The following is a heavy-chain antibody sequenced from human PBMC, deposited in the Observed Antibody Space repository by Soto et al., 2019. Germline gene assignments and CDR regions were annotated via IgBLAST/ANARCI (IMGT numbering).Heavy chain of an antibody. CDR1: GYTFTSKG. J-gene: IGHJ4*02. Sequence: PAKVSCKDSGYTFTSKGISWVRQAPKQGLEWMGWISAYNGNTNYAQKLQGRVTMTTDTSTSTAYMELRSLRSDDTAVYYCARGHLTIFGVVILGPLGYWGQGTLVTVSS. CDR2: ISAYNGNT. D-gene: IGHD3-3*01. V-gene: IGHV1-18*01. CDR3: ARGHLTIFGVVILGPLGY.